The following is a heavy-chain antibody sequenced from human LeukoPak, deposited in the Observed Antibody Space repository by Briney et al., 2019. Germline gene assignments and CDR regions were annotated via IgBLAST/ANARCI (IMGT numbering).Heavy chain of an antibody. CDR2: ILLDGSNN. CDR1: GFTFSIYG. J-gene: IGHJ4*02. V-gene: IGHV3-30*02. Sequence: SGGSLRLACAASGFTFSIYGIHWVRQAPGKGLGWVVFILLDGSNNYYADCVDGRLSISRDNSKNTLYLQMNCRRAEHKAVYYCAKDPSPSSIVVVQAGMPSGGGQGTLVTVSS. D-gene: IGHD2-2*01. CDR3: AKDPSPSSIVVVQAGMPSG.